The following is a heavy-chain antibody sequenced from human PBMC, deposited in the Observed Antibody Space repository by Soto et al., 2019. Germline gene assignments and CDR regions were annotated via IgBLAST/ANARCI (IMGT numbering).Heavy chain of an antibody. CDR3: ARGNHVLLWSRYYFDY. J-gene: IGHJ4*02. CDR2: IYYSGST. D-gene: IGHD3-10*01. V-gene: IGHV4-31*03. Sequence: PSETLSLTCTVSGGSISSGGYYWSWIRQHPGKGLEWIGYIYYSGSTYYNPSLKSRVTISVDTSKNQFSLKLSSVTAADTAVYYCARGNHVLLWSRYYFDYWGQGTLVTVSS. CDR1: GGSISSGGYY.